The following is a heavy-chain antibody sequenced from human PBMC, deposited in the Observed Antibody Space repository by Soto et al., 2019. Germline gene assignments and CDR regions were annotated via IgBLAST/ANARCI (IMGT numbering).Heavy chain of an antibody. D-gene: IGHD5-12*01. Sequence: SVKVSCQASGGTFSSYTISWVRQAPGQGLEWMGRIIPILGIANYAQKFQGRVTITADKSTSTAYMELRSLRSDDTAVYYCARESGYDSAPLSQDAFDIWGQGTMVTVSS. CDR2: IIPILGIA. CDR3: ARESGYDSAPLSQDAFDI. CDR1: GGTFSSYT. J-gene: IGHJ3*02. V-gene: IGHV1-69*04.